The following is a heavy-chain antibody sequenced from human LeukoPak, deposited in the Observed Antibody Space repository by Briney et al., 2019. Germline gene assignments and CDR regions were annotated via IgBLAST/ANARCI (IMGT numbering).Heavy chain of an antibody. CDR1: GFPFSSYG. J-gene: IGHJ3*02. D-gene: IGHD2-2*01. Sequence: PGGSLRLSCVVSGFPFSSYGMHWVRQAPGKGLEWVAFIWYDGSNKYYADSVKGRFTISRDNSKNTLYLHMNSLGAEDTAVYYCAKDIRYQLLSHQGNTFDIWGQGTVVTVS. V-gene: IGHV3-30*02. CDR2: IWYDGSNK. CDR3: AKDIRYQLLSHQGNTFDI.